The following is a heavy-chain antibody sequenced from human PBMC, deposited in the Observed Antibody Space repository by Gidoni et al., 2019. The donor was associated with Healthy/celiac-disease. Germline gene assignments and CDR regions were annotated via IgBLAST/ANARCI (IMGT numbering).Heavy chain of an antibody. Sequence: QVQLVGSGGGVVQPGRSLRLSCAASGVTFSSYALHWVRQARGKGLEWGAVMSYDGSNKYYADSVKGRFTISRDKSKNTLYLQMNSLRAEDTAVYYCARDPCSSTSCYVGLWGQGTMVTVSS. V-gene: IGHV3-30-3*01. J-gene: IGHJ3*01. CDR2: MSYDGSNK. CDR1: GVTFSSYA. D-gene: IGHD2-2*01. CDR3: ARDPCSSTSCYVGL.